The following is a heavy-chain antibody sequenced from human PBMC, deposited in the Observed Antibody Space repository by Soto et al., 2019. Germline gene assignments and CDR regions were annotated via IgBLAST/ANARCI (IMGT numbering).Heavy chain of an antibody. CDR1: GDSISGSYW. V-gene: IGHV4-4*02. CDR2: SSHSGST. J-gene: IGHJ6*02. D-gene: IGHD2-2*01. CDR3: ARVMPAYGMDV. Sequence: QVQLQESGPGLVKPSGTLSLTCTVSGDSISGSYWWSWVRQPPGKGLEWIGESSHSGSTTYNPSLSSQVIMSVDKSKNQFSLKVISVTAAETAVYYCARVMPAYGMDVWGQGTTVTVS.